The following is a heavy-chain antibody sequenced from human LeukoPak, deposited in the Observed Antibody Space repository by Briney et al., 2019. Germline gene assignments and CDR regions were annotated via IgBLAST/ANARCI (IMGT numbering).Heavy chain of an antibody. D-gene: IGHD1-1*01. CDR1: GGSISSSNW. CDR2: IYHSGST. Sequence: SGTLSLTCAVSGGSISSSNWWSWVRQPPGKGLEWIGEIYHSGSTNYNPSLKSRVTISVDKSKNQFSLKLSSVTAADTAVYYCASYLRYNWNDEDYWGQGTLVTVSS. CDR3: ASYLRYNWNDEDY. J-gene: IGHJ4*02. V-gene: IGHV4-4*02.